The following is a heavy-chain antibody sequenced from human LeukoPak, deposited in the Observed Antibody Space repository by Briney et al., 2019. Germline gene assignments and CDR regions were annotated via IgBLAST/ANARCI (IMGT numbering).Heavy chain of an antibody. V-gene: IGHV3-30-3*01. CDR3: ARDRDSSGWYEGFDY. CDR2: ISYDGSNK. Sequence: PGGSLRLSCAASGFTFSSSAMRWVRQAPDKGLEWVAVISYDGSNKYYAYSVKGRFTISRDNSKNTLYLQMNSLRADATAVYYCARDRDSSGWYEGFDYWGQGTLVSV. J-gene: IGHJ4*02. D-gene: IGHD6-19*01. CDR1: GFTFSSSA.